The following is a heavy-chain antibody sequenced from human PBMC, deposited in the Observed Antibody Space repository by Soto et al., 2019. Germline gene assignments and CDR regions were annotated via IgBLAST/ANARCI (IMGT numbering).Heavy chain of an antibody. J-gene: IGHJ6*02. CDR3: ARGSDIVVVVAAPRDYYYYGMDV. V-gene: IGHV1-2*04. CDR1: GYTFTGYY. Sequence: ASVKVSCKASGYTFTGYYMHWVRQAPGQGLEWMGWINPNSGGTNYAQKIQGWVTMTRDTSISTAYMEMSRLRSDDTAVYYCARGSDIVVVVAAPRDYYYYGMDVWGQGTTVTVSS. D-gene: IGHD2-15*01. CDR2: INPNSGGT.